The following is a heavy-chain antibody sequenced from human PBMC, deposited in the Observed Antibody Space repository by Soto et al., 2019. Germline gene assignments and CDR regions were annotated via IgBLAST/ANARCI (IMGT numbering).Heavy chain of an antibody. CDR2: ISSSSSTI. CDR1: GFTFSSYS. D-gene: IGHD5-12*01. CDR3: XLSEGGYDYYYYYGMDV. V-gene: IGHV3-48*02. Sequence: GGSLRLSCAASGFTFSSYSMNWVRQAPGKGLEWVSYISSSSSTIYYADSVKGRFTISRDNAKNSLYLQMNSLRDEDTAVYYCXLSEGGYDYYYYYGMDVWGQGTTVTVSS. J-gene: IGHJ6*02.